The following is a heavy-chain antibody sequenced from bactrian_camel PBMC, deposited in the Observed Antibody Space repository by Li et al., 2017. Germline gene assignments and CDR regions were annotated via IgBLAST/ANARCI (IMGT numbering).Heavy chain of an antibody. CDR1: GLTPSKCP. CDR2: IFTDGST. CDR3: NLVCGPLWER. V-gene: IGHV3S55*01. D-gene: IGHD1*01. Sequence: QLVESGGGSVQSGGSLRLSCAASGLTPSKCPNMYRQWSWYRQAAGKERDVVSRIFTDGSTYYEDSVKGRFSISQDNTQNTLYLQMNRLKPEDTAMYSCNLVCGPLWERWGQGTQVTVS. J-gene: IGHJ4*01.